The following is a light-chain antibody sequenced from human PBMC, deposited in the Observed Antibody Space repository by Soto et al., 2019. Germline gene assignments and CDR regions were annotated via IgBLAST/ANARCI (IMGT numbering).Light chain of an antibody. CDR1: QSVSSYY. CDR3: QQCGSSPWT. CDR2: AAS. V-gene: IGKV3-20*01. J-gene: IGKJ1*01. Sequence: EIVLTQSPGTLSLSPGERATPSCRASQSVSSYYLAWYQQKPGQAPRLLIYAASSRATGIPDRFSGGGSGTDFTLTISRLEPEDFAVYYCQQCGSSPWTFGQGIKVDIK.